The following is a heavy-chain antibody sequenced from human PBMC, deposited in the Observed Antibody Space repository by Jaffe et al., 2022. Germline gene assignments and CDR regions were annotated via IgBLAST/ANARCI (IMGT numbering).Heavy chain of an antibody. CDR3: ARAGYCSSTSCYAGLVSGAFDI. CDR1: GGSISSGSYY. J-gene: IGHJ3*02. D-gene: IGHD2-2*01. V-gene: IGHV4-61*02. Sequence: QVQLQESGPGLVKPSQTLSLTCTVSGGSISSGSYYWSWIRQPAGKGLEWIGRIYTSGSTNYNPSLKSRVTISVDTSKNQFSLKLSSVTAADTAVYYCARAGYCSSTSCYAGLVSGAFDIWGQGTMVTVSS. CDR2: IYTSGST.